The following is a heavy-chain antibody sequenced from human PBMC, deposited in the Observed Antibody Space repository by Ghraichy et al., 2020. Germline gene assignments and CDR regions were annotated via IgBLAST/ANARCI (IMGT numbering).Heavy chain of an antibody. CDR3: ARHDYDSSGYYIDY. Sequence: SETLSLTCTVSGGSISSSSYYWGWIRQPPGKGLEGIRSIYYSGSTYYNTSLKSRVTISVDTSKNQFSLKLSSVTAADTAVYYCARHDYDSSGYYIDYWGQGTLVTVSS. CDR2: IYYSGST. V-gene: IGHV4-39*01. J-gene: IGHJ4*02. CDR1: GGSISSSSYY. D-gene: IGHD3-22*01.